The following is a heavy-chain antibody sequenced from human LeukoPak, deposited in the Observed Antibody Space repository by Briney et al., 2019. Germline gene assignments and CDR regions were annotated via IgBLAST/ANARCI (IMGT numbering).Heavy chain of an antibody. CDR1: GYTFTSYY. Sequence: ASVKVSCKASGYTFTSYYLHWVRQAPGQGLEWMGLINPNGDTNYAQKFQGRVTMTRDTSTSTVYMELNSLRSEDTAAYYCARAAGDTYGYRYYSDYWGQGTLVSVSS. D-gene: IGHD5-18*01. CDR2: INPNGDT. CDR3: ARAAGDTYGYRYYSDY. V-gene: IGHV1-46*01. J-gene: IGHJ4*02.